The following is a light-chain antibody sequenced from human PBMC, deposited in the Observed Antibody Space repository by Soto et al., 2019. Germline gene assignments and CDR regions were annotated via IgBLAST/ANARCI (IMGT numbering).Light chain of an antibody. V-gene: IGLV2-11*01. CDR1: SSDVGGYNY. CDR2: DVS. Sequence: QSALTQPLSVSGSPGQSVTISCTGTSSDVGGYNYVSWYQQHPGKAPKLMIYDVSKRPSGVPDSFSGSKSVNTASLTISGLQAEDEADYYCCSYAGSYTCDFFGTGNKLTV. J-gene: IGLJ1*01. CDR3: CSYAGSYTCDF.